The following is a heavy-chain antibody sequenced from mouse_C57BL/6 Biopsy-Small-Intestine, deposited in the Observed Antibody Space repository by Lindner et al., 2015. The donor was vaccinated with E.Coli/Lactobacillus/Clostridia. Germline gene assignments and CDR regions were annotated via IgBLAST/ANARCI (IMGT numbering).Heavy chain of an antibody. Sequence: VQLQESGPGLVAPSQSLPITCTVSGFSLSSFGVDWIRQSPGKGLEWLGVIWTIGRTNYNSALKSRLTISKDNSKSQVFLKMDSLQIDDTAMYYCASARGDGSFAYWGQGTLVTVSA. D-gene: IGHD2-3*01. V-gene: IGHV2-6*01. CDR3: ASARGDGSFAY. CDR1: GFSLSSFG. CDR2: IWTIGRT. J-gene: IGHJ3*01.